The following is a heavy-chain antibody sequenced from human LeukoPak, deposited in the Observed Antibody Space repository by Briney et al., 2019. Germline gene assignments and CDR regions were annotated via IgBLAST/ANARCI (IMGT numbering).Heavy chain of an antibody. CDR1: GFTVSNNY. V-gene: IGHV3-66*01. CDR3: ARGLVVGGTGVWAFDI. CDR2: INKVGNT. D-gene: IGHD1-26*01. J-gene: IGHJ3*02. Sequence: GGSLRLSCAASGFTVSNNYMSWVRRAPGYGLEWGSVINKVGNTFTADFVKGRFTISRDNSKRTLYLQMNSLRAEDTALYYCARGLVVGGTGVWAFDIWGQERMVTVSS.